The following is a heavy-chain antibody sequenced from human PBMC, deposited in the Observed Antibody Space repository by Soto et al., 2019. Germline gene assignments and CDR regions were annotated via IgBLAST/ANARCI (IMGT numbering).Heavy chain of an antibody. V-gene: IGHV4-59*08. Sequence: SETLSLTCPVSGVSISSYYLSWIRQPPGKGLEWIGYIYYSGSTNYNPSLKSRVTISVDTSKNQFSLKLSSVTAADTAVYYCARQGSSWSQRRFDYWGQGTLVTVSS. J-gene: IGHJ4*02. CDR1: GVSISSYY. D-gene: IGHD6-13*01. CDR2: IYYSGST. CDR3: ARQGSSWSQRRFDY.